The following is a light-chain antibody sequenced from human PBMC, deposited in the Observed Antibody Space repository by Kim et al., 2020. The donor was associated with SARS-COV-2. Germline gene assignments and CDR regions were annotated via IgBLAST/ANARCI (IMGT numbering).Light chain of an antibody. Sequence: SPGQTASITCSGDKLGDKYACWYQQKPGRSPVLVIYQDSKRPSGIPERFSGSNSGNTATLTISGTQAMDEADYYCQAWDSSTAVFGGGTQLTVL. V-gene: IGLV3-1*01. J-gene: IGLJ3*02. CDR3: QAWDSSTAV. CDR1: KLGDKY. CDR2: QDS.